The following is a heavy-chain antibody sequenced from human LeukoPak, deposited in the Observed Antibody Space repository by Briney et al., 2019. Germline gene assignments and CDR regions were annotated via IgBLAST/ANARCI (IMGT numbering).Heavy chain of an antibody. V-gene: IGHV3-30*01. D-gene: IGHD5-24*01. Sequence: GGSLRLSCAASGFTFSSYAMHWVRQAPGKGLGWVAVISYDGSNKYYADSVKGRFTISRDNSKNTLYLQMNSLRAEDTAVYYCARDRDDYNWFDYWGQGTLVTVSS. J-gene: IGHJ4*02. CDR3: ARDRDDYNWFDY. CDR2: ISYDGSNK. CDR1: GFTFSSYA.